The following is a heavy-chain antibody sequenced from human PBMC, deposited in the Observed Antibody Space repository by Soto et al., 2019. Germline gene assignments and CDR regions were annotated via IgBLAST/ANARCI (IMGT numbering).Heavy chain of an antibody. Sequence: GASVKVSCKASGYRFTSYFVHWVRQAPGQGLQWMGIVNPSGRRTTYAQDFQGRITMTSDTSTSTVYMELSSLRSEDTAVYYCARDVSRRQTYFGMDVWGQGATVTVSS. J-gene: IGHJ6*02. CDR2: VNPSGRRT. CDR3: ARDVSRRQTYFGMDV. V-gene: IGHV1-46*01. CDR1: GYRFTSYF.